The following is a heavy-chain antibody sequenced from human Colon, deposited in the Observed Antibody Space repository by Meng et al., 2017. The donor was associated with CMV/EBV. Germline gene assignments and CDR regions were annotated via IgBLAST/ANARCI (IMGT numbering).Heavy chain of an antibody. V-gene: IGHV7-4-1*02. CDR2: INTNTGSP. CDR1: GYNFANYA. Sequence: QVPLMQSGSALKKPGASVTASCEVSGYNFANYAINWVRQAPGQGLEWMGWINTNTGSPTYAQGFTGRFVFSLDPSVNTAYLQISSLKAEDTAVYFCARDYFYGSGLDYWGQGTLVTVSS. CDR3: ARDYFYGSGLDY. D-gene: IGHD3-10*01. J-gene: IGHJ4*02.